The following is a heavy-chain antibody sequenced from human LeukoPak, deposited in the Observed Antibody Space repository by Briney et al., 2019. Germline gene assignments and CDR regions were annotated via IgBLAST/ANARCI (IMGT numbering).Heavy chain of an antibody. V-gene: IGHV3-74*03. CDR3: ARDYGRSRDYGMDV. D-gene: IGHD3-10*01. Sequence: GGSLRLSCAASGLTFSSHWMHWVRQAPGKGLVWVSRISSDGSSTTYADSVKGRFTISRDNAKNTLYLQMNRLRAEDTAVYYCARDYGRSRDYGMDVWGQGTTVTVSS. CDR2: ISSDGSST. CDR1: GLTFSSHW. J-gene: IGHJ6*02.